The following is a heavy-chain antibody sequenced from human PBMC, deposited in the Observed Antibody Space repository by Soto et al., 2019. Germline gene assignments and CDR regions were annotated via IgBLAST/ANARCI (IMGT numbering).Heavy chain of an antibody. J-gene: IGHJ6*03. CDR3: ARGQESGSYYYYMDV. CDR1: GYTFTGYY. D-gene: IGHD3-10*01. Sequence: GASXKVSCKSSGYTFTGYYMHWVRQPPGQGLEWMGWINPNSGGTNYAQKFQGWVTMTRDTSISTAYMELSRLRSPDTAVYYCARGQESGSYYYYMDVWGKGTTVTVSS. CDR2: INPNSGGT. V-gene: IGHV1-2*04.